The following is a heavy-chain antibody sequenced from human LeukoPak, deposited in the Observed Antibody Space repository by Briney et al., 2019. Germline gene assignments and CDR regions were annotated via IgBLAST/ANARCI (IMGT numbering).Heavy chain of an antibody. CDR1: GYTFTSYG. CDR2: ISAYNGNT. J-gene: IGHJ4*02. V-gene: IGHV1-18*01. CDR3: ARVARITIVRGVITNFDY. D-gene: IGHD3-10*01. Sequence: ASVKVSCKASGYTFTSYGISWVRQAPGQGLEWMGWISAYNGNTNYAQKLQGRVTMTTDTSTSTAYMELRSLRSDDTAVYYCARVARITIVRGVITNFDYWGQGTLVTVSS.